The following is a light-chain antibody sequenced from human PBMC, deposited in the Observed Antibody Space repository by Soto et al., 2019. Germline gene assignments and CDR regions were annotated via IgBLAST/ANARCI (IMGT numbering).Light chain of an antibody. Sequence: QSALTQPPSASGSPGQSVAISCSGSNSVDYNFVSWYQHHPGKAPKLILYEVNKRPSGVPDRFTGSKSGNTASLSVTGLQAEDEADYSSSSYAGDNRLEVTFGGGVKLTVL. J-gene: IGLJ3*02. V-gene: IGLV2-8*01. CDR1: NSVDYNF. CDR2: EVN. CDR3: SSYAGDNRLEVT.